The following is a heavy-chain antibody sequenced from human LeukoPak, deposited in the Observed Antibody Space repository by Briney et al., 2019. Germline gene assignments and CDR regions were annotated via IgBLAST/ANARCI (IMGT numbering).Heavy chain of an antibody. V-gene: IGHV4-31*03. CDR3: ARFSSSWSY. D-gene: IGHD6-13*01. CDR1: GGSISSGGHY. CDR2: IYYSGST. J-gene: IGHJ4*02. Sequence: SQTLSLTCTVSGGSISSGGHYWNWIRQHPGKGLEWIGYIYYSGSTYYNPSLKSRVTISVDTSKNQFSLKLNSVTAADTAVYYCARFSSSWSYWGQGTLVTVSS.